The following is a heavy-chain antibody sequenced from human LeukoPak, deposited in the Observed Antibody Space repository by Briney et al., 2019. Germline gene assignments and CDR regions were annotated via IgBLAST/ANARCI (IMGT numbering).Heavy chain of an antibody. V-gene: IGHV3-33*06. CDR1: GFTFSSYG. CDR3: AKDIAAAGTSERNDY. CDR2: IWYDGSNK. D-gene: IGHD6-13*01. Sequence: GRSLRLSCAACGFTFSSYGMHWVRQAPGKGLEWVAVIWYDGSNKYYADSVKGRFTISRDNSKNTLYLQMNSLRAEDTAVYYCAKDIAAAGTSERNDYWGQGTLVTVSS. J-gene: IGHJ4*02.